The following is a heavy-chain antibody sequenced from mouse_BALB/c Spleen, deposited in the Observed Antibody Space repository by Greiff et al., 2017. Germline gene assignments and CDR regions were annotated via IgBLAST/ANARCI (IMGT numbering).Heavy chain of an antibody. D-gene: IGHD2-1*01. CDR2: ISSGSSTI. J-gene: IGHJ4*01. CDR1: GFTFSSFG. V-gene: IGHV5-17*02. Sequence: EVQRVESGGGLVQPGGSRKLSCAASGFTFSSFGMHWVRQAPEKGLEWVAYISSGSSTIYYADTVKGRFTISRDNPKNTLFLQMTSLRSEDTAMYYGARHYGNYVDAMDYWGQGTSVTVSS. CDR3: ARHYGNYVDAMDY.